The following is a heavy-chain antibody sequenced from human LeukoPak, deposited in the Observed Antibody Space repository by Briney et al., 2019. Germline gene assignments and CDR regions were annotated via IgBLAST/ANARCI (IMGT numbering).Heavy chain of an antibody. CDR3: ARHASLLWFGELPESGMDV. CDR1: GYSFTSYW. D-gene: IGHD3-10*01. J-gene: IGHJ6*02. CDR2: IYPGDSDT. Sequence: GESLKISCKGSGYSFTSYWIGWVRQMPGKGLEWMGIIYPGDSDTRYSPSFQGQVTISADKSTSTAYLQWSSLKASDTAMYYCARHASLLWFGELPESGMDVWGQGTTVTVSS. V-gene: IGHV5-51*01.